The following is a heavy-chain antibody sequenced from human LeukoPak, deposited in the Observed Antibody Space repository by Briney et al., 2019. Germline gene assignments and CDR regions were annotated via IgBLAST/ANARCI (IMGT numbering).Heavy chain of an antibody. CDR1: GFTFSDYY. J-gene: IGHJ4*02. Sequence: GGSLRLSCAASGFTFSDYYMSWIRPAPGKGLEWVSYISSSSSYTNYADSVKGRFTISRDNAKNSLYLQMNSLRAEDTAVYYCAAESIYYDSSGYYSRWGQGTLVTVSS. V-gene: IGHV3-11*05. D-gene: IGHD3-22*01. CDR2: ISSSSSYT. CDR3: AAESIYYDSSGYYSR.